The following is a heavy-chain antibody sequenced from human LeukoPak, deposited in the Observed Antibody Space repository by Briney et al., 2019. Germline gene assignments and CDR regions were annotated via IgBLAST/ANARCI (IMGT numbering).Heavy chain of an antibody. CDR1: GSPFITYW. CDR3: ARHRAAGGSYYYGADV. V-gene: IGHV5-51*01. Sequence: GEPLQTSCQGPGSPFITYWIAWARQLPGKGLEWMGIINPGDSDTRYSPSFQGQVTISADESTTTAYLQWSSLKASDTAMYYCARHRAAGGSYYYGADVWGQGTTVTVSS. J-gene: IGHJ6*02. CDR2: INPGDSDT. D-gene: IGHD6-13*01.